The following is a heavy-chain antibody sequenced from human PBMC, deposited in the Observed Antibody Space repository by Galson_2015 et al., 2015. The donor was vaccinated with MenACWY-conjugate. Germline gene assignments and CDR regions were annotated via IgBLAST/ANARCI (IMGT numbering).Heavy chain of an antibody. CDR3: ARAGSENCRTTNCLSLGAKFSYYYYMDV. CDR1: GFTVNTNY. V-gene: IGHV3-53*01. D-gene: IGHD2-2*01. Sequence: SLRLSCAASGFTVNTNYMTWVRQAPGKGLEWVSIVYSGGSTYYPDSVRGRFTIPRDNSKKTLYLQMDSLRADDTAVYYCARAGSENCRTTNCLSLGAKFSYYYYMDVWGKGTTVTVSS. CDR2: VYSGGST. J-gene: IGHJ6*03.